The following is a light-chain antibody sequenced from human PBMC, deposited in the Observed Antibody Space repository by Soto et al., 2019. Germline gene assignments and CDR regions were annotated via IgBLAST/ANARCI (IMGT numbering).Light chain of an antibody. Sequence: EIVMTQSPATLSVSPGERVTLSCRASQSVSSSLAWYQQKPDQPPRLLIYGASTRATDIPARFSGSGSGTEFTLTISSLQSEDFAVYYCQQHINWPLTFGGGTKVEIK. CDR3: QQHINWPLT. V-gene: IGKV3-15*01. CDR2: GAS. CDR1: QSVSSS. J-gene: IGKJ4*01.